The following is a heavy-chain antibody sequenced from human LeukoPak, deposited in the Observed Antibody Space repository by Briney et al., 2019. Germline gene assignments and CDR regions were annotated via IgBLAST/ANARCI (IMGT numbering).Heavy chain of an antibody. J-gene: IGHJ4*02. CDR2: INSDGSTT. V-gene: IGHV3-74*01. D-gene: IGHD1-26*01. Sequence: PGGSLRLSCVVSGFSFSNYLMHWVRQAPGKGLVWVSRINSDGSTTSYAASVKGRFTISRDNAKNTLYLQMNSLRAEDTAVYYCARGIVGPTGDYWGQGTLVTVSS. CDR1: GFSFSNYL. CDR3: ARGIVGPTGDY.